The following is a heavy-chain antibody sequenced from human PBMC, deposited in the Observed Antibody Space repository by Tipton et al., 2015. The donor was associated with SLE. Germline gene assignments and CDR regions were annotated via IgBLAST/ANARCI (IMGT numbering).Heavy chain of an antibody. CDR1: GYSFTSYW. J-gene: IGHJ6*02. D-gene: IGHD6-19*01. CDR2: IYPGDSDT. CDR3: ARLPRIAVACLYYYSGMGV. Sequence: QLVQSGAEVKKPGESLKISCKGSGYSFTSYWIGWVRQMPGKGLEWMGIIYPGDSDTRYSPSFQGQVTISADKSISTAYLQWSSLKASDTAMYYCARLPRIAVACLYYYSGMGVWGQGTTVTVSS. V-gene: IGHV5-51*03.